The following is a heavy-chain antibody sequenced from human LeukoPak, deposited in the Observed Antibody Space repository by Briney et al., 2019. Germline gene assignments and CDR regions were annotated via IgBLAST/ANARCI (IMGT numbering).Heavy chain of an antibody. J-gene: IGHJ3*02. D-gene: IGHD2-2*01. V-gene: IGHV1-2*02. CDR2: INPNSGGT. Sequence: ASVKVSCKASGYTFTGYYMHWVRQAPGQGLEWMGWINPNSGGTNYAQKFQGRVTMTRDTSISTAYMELSRLRSDDTAVYYCARERDIVVVPAAGGGDAFDIWGQGTMVTVSS. CDR1: GYTFTGYY. CDR3: ARERDIVVVPAAGGGDAFDI.